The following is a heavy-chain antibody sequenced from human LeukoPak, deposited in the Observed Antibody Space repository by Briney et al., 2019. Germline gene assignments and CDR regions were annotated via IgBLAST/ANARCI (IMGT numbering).Heavy chain of an antibody. CDR2: IQYDGSHT. D-gene: IGHD1-20*01. CDR3: AKGIGITVTSDGGPEY. V-gene: IGHV3-30*02. J-gene: IGHJ4*02. CDR1: GFTFNSYG. Sequence: GGSLRLSCAASGFTFNSYGMHWVRQAPGKGLEWVAFIQYDGSHTYYADSVKGRFTTSRDNSKNTLYLQMSSLRVEDTAVYYCAKGIGITVTSDGGPEYWGQGTPVTVSS.